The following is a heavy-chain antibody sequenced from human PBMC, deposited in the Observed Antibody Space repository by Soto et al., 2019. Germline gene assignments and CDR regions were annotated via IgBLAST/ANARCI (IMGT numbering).Heavy chain of an antibody. D-gene: IGHD6-13*01. V-gene: IGHV3-21*01. J-gene: IGHJ6*02. CDR1: GFTFSSYS. CDR2: ISSSSSYI. Sequence: GGSLRLFCAASGFTFSSYSMNWVRQAPGKGLEWVSFISSSSSYIYYADSVKGRFTISRDNAKTSLYLQMNSLRAEDTAVYYCARAGSSRHRYGMDVWGQGTTVTVSS. CDR3: ARAGSSRHRYGMDV.